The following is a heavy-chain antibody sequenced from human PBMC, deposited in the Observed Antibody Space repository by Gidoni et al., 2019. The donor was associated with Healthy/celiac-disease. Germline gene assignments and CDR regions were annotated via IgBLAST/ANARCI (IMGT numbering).Heavy chain of an antibody. CDR2: ISSNGGST. CDR1: GFTFSSYA. D-gene: IGHD1-26*01. J-gene: IGHJ4*02. Sequence: EVQLVESGGGLVQPGGSLRLSCSASGFTFSSYAMHWVRQAPGKGLEYVSAISSNGGSTYYADSGKGRFTISRDNSKKTLYLKMSSLRAENTAVYYWVKGGGGATEGYYFDYWGQGTLVTVSS. CDR3: VKGGGGATEGYYFDY. V-gene: IGHV3-64D*06.